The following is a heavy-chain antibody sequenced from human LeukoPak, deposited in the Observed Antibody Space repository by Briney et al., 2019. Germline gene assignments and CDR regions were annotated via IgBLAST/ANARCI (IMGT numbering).Heavy chain of an antibody. D-gene: IGHD2-2*01. J-gene: IGHJ3*01. CDR1: GSISSYY. CDR2: IYTSGTT. V-gene: IGHV4-4*09. Sequence: SETLSLTCTVSGSISSYYWSWIRQPPGKGLGWIWYIYTSGTTNYNPSLKSRVTISVDTSKNQFSLDLSSVTAADSAVYYCARQKCTSASCLTKNAFDVWGQGTMVTVSS. CDR3: ARQKCTSASCLTKNAFDV.